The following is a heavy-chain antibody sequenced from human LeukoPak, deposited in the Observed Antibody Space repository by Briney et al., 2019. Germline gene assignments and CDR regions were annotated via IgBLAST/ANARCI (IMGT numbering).Heavy chain of an antibody. J-gene: IGHJ4*02. V-gene: IGHV4-39*07. Sequence: SETLSLTCTVSGGSISSSNYYWGWIRQPPGKGLEWIGTIYYSGSAYYNPSLKSRVTISVDTSKNQFSLKLSSVTAADTAVYYCARTMYYYDSSGYYYAYYFDYWGQGTLVTVSS. D-gene: IGHD3-22*01. CDR3: ARTMYYYDSSGYYYAYYFDY. CDR1: GGSISSSNYY. CDR2: IYYSGSA.